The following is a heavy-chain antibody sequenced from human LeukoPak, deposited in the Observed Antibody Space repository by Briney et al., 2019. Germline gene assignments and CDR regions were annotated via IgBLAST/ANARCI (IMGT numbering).Heavy chain of an antibody. CDR1: GGSFSGYY. Sequence: PSETLSLTCAVYGGSFSGYYWSWIRQPPGKGLEWIGEINHSGSTNYNPSLKSRVTISVDTSKNQFSLKLSSVTAADTAVYYCARAVPWQNVRYWGQGTLVTVSS. CDR2: INHSGST. D-gene: IGHD1-1*01. V-gene: IGHV4-34*01. J-gene: IGHJ4*02. CDR3: ARAVPWQNVRY.